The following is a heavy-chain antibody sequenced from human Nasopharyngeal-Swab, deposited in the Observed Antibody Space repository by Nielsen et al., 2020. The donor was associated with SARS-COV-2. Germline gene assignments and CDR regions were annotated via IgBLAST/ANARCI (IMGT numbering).Heavy chain of an antibody. CDR3: ARSTVTTVGY. CDR2: IDPSDSYT. CDR1: GYSFTSYW. D-gene: IGHD4-11*01. V-gene: IGHV5-10-1*01. J-gene: IGHJ4*02. Sequence: GASLKISCKGSGYSFTSYWISWVRQMPGKGLEWMGGIDPSDSYTNYSPSFQGHVTISADKSISTAYLQWSSLKASDTAMYYCARSTVTTVGYWGQGTLVTVSS.